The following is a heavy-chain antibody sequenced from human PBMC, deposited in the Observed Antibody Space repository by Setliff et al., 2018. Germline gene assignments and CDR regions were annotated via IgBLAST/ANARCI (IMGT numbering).Heavy chain of an antibody. J-gene: IGHJ3*02. CDR1: DYTFTDYG. Sequence: GASVKVSCKASDYTFTDYGIYWVRQAPGQGLEWLGWISXXXXXXXXXXXXXXXVTXXXXTATSTAYMELRSLKSDDTAVYYCARASGGNSVEDGFDIWGQGTMVTVSS. CDR2: ISXXXXXX. D-gene: IGHD1-26*01. CDR3: ARASGGNSVEDGFDI. V-gene: IGHV1-18*01.